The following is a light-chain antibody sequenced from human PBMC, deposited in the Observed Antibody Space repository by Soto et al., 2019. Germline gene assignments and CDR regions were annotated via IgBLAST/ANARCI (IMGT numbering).Light chain of an antibody. J-gene: IGKJ4*01. CDR2: GAS. V-gene: IGKV3-20*01. CDR3: QQYISSPLT. CDR1: RSVNSNY. Sequence: EIVVTQYPGTLSLSPGDGATLSCRASRSVNSNYLAWYQQKPGQAPSLLTYGASSRATDVPDRFSASGSGTDFALTISRLEPEDVAVYYCQQYISSPLTFGGGTKVDIK.